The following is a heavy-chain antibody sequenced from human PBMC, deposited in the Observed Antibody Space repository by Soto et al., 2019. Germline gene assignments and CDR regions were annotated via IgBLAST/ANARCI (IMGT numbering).Heavy chain of an antibody. CDR1: GGTFSSYT. Sequence: QVQLVQSGAAVKKPGSSVKVSCKASGGTFSSYTISWVRQAPGQGLEWMGRIIPILGIANYAQKFQGRVTTPADKFTSTAYVELSSMRSEDTAVYYCAGSGALTPTNYYYGMDVWGQGTTVTVSS. J-gene: IGHJ6*02. V-gene: IGHV1-69*02. CDR2: IIPILGIA. CDR3: AGSGALTPTNYYYGMDV. D-gene: IGHD5-12*01.